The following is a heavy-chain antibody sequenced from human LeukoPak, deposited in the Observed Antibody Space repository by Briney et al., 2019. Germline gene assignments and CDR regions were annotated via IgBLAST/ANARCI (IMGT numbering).Heavy chain of an antibody. CDR3: TTDREAYYYGSGSYYLYY. CDR1: GFTFSNAW. J-gene: IGHJ4*02. V-gene: IGHV3-15*01. CDR2: IKSKTDGGTT. Sequence: GGSLRLSCAASGFTFSNAWMSWVRQAPGKGLEWVGRIKSKTDGGTTDYAAPVKGRFTISRDDSKNTLYLQMNSLKTEDTAAYYCTTDREAYYYGSGSYYLYYWGQGTLVTVSS. D-gene: IGHD3-10*01.